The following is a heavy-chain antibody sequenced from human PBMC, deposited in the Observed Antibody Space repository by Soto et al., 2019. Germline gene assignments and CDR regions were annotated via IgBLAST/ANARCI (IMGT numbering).Heavy chain of an antibody. CDR2: IIYTGST. J-gene: IGHJ4*02. Sequence: PSETLSLTCTVSGGSVNSGAYYWSWIRQPPGKGLEWIGYIIYTGSTYYNPSLESRVTISADTSKNQSSLHLSSVTAADTAMYYCATEAYTSSSSYFDFWAQGTLVTVSS. CDR1: GGSVNSGAYY. V-gene: IGHV4-30-4*01. D-gene: IGHD6-6*01. CDR3: ATEAYTSSSSYFDF.